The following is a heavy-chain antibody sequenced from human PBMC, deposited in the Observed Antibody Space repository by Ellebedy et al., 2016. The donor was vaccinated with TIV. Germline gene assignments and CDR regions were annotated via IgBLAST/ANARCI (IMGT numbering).Heavy chain of an antibody. V-gene: IGHV3-7*03. D-gene: IGHD3-10*01. J-gene: IGHJ4*02. CDR1: GFTFTTYW. CDR2: IKQDGSEK. Sequence: GESLKISCAASGFTFTTYWMSWVRQAPGKGLELVANIKQDGSEKYYVDSVKGRFTISRDNAKNSLYLQINSLRAEDTAVYYCAIRGRYWGQGTLVTVSS. CDR3: AIRGRY.